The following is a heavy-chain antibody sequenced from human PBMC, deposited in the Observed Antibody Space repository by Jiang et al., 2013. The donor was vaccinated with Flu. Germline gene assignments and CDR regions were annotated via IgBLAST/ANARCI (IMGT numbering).Heavy chain of an antibody. Sequence: YGAEVKKPGSSVKVSCKASGGTLSSYATSWVRQAPGQGLEWMGRIIPIVGITNYAQKFQGRVTITADRSTSTAYMELSSLRSEDTAVYYCAILSSSAGGAPGAVMTTWGQGALVTVSS. CDR2: IIPIVGIT. D-gene: IGHD3-22*01. CDR1: GGTLSSYA. J-gene: IGHJ4*02. CDR3: AILSSSAGGAPGAVMTT. V-gene: IGHV1-69*04.